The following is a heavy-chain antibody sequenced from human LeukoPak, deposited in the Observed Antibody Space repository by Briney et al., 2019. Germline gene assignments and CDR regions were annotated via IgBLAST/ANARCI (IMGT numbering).Heavy chain of an antibody. CDR2: ISSSSSYI. CDR1: GFTFSSYS. D-gene: IGHD6-13*01. Sequence: GGSLRLSCAASGFTFSSYSMTWVRQAPGKGLEWVSSISSSSSYIYYADSVKGRFTIFRDNAKNSLYLQMNSLRAEDTAVYYCAKDKGSSWATYYYYGMDVWGQGTTVTVSS. J-gene: IGHJ6*02. CDR3: AKDKGSSWATYYYYGMDV. V-gene: IGHV3-21*01.